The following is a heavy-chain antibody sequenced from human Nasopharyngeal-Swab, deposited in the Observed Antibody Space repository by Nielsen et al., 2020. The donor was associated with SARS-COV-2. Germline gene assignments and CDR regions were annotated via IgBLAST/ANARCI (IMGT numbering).Heavy chain of an antibody. CDR3: ARVSTGLGIFEVVISYWYFDL. V-gene: IGHV4-30-2*01. CDR1: GGSISRGGYS. J-gene: IGHJ2*01. Sequence: SETLSLTCAVSGGSISRGGYSWSWIRQPPGKGLEWIGYIYYSGSTSYNPYLKSRVTISVDRSKNQFSLKLSSVTAADTAVYYCARVSTGLGIFEVVISYWYFDLWGRGTLVTVSS. CDR2: IYYSGST. D-gene: IGHD3-3*01.